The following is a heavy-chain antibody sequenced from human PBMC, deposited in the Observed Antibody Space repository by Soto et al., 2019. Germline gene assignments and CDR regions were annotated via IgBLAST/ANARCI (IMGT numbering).Heavy chain of an antibody. D-gene: IGHD3-10*01. CDR1: GVTFNSYI. Sequence: QVQLVQSGAEVKKPGSSVKVSCKASGVTFNSYIISWVRQAPGQGLEWMGRIIPLVGIPNYAQKFEGRVTISADAATSTAYMELSSLRSEDTALYFCARRGGTHYSYMDVWGKGTTVTVSS. CDR2: IIPLVGIP. V-gene: IGHV1-69*02. CDR3: ARRGGTHYSYMDV. J-gene: IGHJ6*03.